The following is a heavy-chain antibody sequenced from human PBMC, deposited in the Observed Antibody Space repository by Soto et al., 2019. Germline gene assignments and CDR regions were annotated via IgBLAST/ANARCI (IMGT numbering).Heavy chain of an antibody. CDR2: IFYSGST. Sequence: SVTLSLTCPVSGGSISSYYWSWIRQPPGQGLEWIGYIFYSGSTNYSPSLKSRVTISVDTSKNQFSLDLRSVTAADTAVYYCARDYYGSGSYISGFDPWGQGTLVTVSS. CDR3: ARDYYGSGSYISGFDP. V-gene: IGHV4-59*01. D-gene: IGHD3-10*01. CDR1: GGSISSYY. J-gene: IGHJ5*02.